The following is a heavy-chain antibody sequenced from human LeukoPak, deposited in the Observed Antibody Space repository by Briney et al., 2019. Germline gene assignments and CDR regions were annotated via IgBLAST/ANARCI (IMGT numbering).Heavy chain of an antibody. D-gene: IGHD5-18*01. CDR2: IKQDGSEK. CDR3: ARGYSYGGNDY. Sequence: GGSLRLSCAASGFTFSSYGMSWVRQAPGKGLEWVANIKQDGSEKYYVDSVKGRFTISRDNAKNSLYLQMNSLRAEDTAVYYCARGYSYGGNDYWGQGTLVTVSS. V-gene: IGHV3-7*03. CDR1: GFTFSSYG. J-gene: IGHJ4*02.